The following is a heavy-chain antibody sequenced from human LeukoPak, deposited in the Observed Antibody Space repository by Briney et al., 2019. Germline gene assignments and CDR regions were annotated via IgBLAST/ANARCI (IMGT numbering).Heavy chain of an antibody. CDR2: IYSGGST. V-gene: IGHV3-66*01. CDR3: ARDPVWGRSGLDY. Sequence: GGSLRLSCAASGFTVSSNYMSWVRQARGKGLEWVSVIYSGGSTYYADSVKGRFTISRDNSKNTLYLQMNSLRAEDTAVYYCARDPVWGRSGLDYWGQGTLVTVSS. J-gene: IGHJ4*02. D-gene: IGHD3-16*01. CDR1: GFTVSSNY.